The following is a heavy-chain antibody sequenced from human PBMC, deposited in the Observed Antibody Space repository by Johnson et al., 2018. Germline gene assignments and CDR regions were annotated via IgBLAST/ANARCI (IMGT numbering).Heavy chain of an antibody. CDR2: ISYDGSNK. J-gene: IGHJ6*03. Sequence: SCAASGFTFSSYGMHWVRQAPGKGLEWVAVISYDGSNKYYADSVKGRFTISRDNSKNTLYLQMNSLRAEDTAVYYCAKDPGTRTAQGDYYYYYMDVWG. CDR3: AKDPGTRTAQGDYYYYYMDV. V-gene: IGHV3-30*18. CDR1: GFTFSSYG. D-gene: IGHD1-1*01.